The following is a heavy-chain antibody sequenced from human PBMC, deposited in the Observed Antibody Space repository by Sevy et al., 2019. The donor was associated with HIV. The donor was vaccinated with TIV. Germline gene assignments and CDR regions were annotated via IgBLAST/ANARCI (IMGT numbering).Heavy chain of an antibody. D-gene: IGHD2-21*02. CDR3: AKTLQKLPFHPHYFDY. CDR2: ISATGGST. V-gene: IGHV3-23*01. J-gene: IGHJ4*02. Sequence: GGSLRLSCAASGFTLTSYTMNWVRQAPGKGLEWVASISATGGSTYYADSVKGRFTISRGVSKGTLYLQMNSLTAEDTAIFYCAKTLQKLPFHPHYFDYWGQGTLVTVSS. CDR1: GFTLTSYT.